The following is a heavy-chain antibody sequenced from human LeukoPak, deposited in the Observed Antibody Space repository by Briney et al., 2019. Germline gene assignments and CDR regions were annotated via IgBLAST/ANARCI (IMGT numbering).Heavy chain of an antibody. V-gene: IGHV4-39*07. CDR3: ARDATDYYGSESSLHAMDV. J-gene: IGHJ6*02. CDR1: GGSISSSSYY. Sequence: PSETLSLTCTVSGGSISSSSYYWGWIRQPPGKGLEYIGSIFYRGSTYYNPSLQSRATISRDTSKNQFFLKLTSVTAADTAVYYCARDATDYYGSESSLHAMDVWGQGTTVTVSS. CDR2: IFYRGST. D-gene: IGHD3-10*01.